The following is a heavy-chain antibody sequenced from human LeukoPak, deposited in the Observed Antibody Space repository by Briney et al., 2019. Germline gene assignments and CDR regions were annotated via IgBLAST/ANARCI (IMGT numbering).Heavy chain of an antibody. D-gene: IGHD1-26*01. J-gene: IGHJ5*02. CDR1: GGSISSSSYY. Sequence: SETLSLTCTVSGGSISSSSYYWGWIRQPPGKGLEWIGRIYYSGSTYYNPSLKSRVTISVDTSKNQFSLKLSSVTAADTAVYYCARAKWELLKYNWFDPWGQGTLVTVSS. CDR3: ARAKWELLKYNWFDP. CDR2: IYYSGST. V-gene: IGHV4-39*07.